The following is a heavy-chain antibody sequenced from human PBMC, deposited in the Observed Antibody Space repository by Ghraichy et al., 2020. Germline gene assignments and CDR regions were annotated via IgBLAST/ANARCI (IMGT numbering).Heavy chain of an antibody. CDR3: ARHRIPHTAMVPNWAFDI. V-gene: IGHV5-10-1*01. CDR1: GYSFTSYW. J-gene: IGHJ3*02. D-gene: IGHD5-18*01. CDR2: IDPSDSYT. Sequence: GESLNISCKGSGYSFTSYWISWVRQMPGKGLEWMGRIDPSDSYTNYSPSFQGHVTISADKSISTAYLQWSSLKASDTAMYYCARHRIPHTAMVPNWAFDIWGQGTMVTVSS.